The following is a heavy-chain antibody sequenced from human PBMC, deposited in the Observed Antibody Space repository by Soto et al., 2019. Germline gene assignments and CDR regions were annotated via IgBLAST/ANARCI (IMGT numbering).Heavy chain of an antibody. V-gene: IGHV4-59*01. CDR3: ARVGGLAARTFDY. D-gene: IGHD6-6*01. J-gene: IGHJ4*02. CDR1: GGSISDFY. Sequence: TLSLTCTVSGGSISDFYWSWIRQPPGKGLEWIGYIYYSGSTNYNPSLKSRVTISVDTSKNQSSLNLRPMSPADTAVYYCARVGGLAARTFDYWGPGTLVTVSS. CDR2: IYYSGST.